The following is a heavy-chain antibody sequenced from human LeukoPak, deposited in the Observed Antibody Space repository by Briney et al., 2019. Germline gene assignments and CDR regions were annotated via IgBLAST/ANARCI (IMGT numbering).Heavy chain of an antibody. CDR2: MNKDGSEK. V-gene: IGHV3-7*03. Sequence: PGSSLRLSCAASGFILSNHWMTWVRQAPGRGPEWVANMNKDGSEKYYVDSVKGRFTISKDNAKNSLYLQMNSLRAEDTALYHCARNNGMDVWGQGTTVIVSS. J-gene: IGHJ6*02. CDR1: GFILSNHW. CDR3: ARNNGMDV.